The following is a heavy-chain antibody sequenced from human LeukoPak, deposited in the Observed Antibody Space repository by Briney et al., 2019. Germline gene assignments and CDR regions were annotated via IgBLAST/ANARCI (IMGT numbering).Heavy chain of an antibody. D-gene: IGHD5-24*01. CDR3: AKTEMATIDYYYYYGMDV. Sequence: PGGSLRLSCAASGFTFSSYSMNWVRQAPGKGLEWVSSISSSSSDIYYADSVKGRFTISRDNSKNTLYLQMNSLRAEDTAVYYCAKTEMATIDYYYYYGMDVWGQGTTVTVSS. J-gene: IGHJ6*02. CDR2: ISSSSSDI. V-gene: IGHV3-21*04. CDR1: GFTFSSYS.